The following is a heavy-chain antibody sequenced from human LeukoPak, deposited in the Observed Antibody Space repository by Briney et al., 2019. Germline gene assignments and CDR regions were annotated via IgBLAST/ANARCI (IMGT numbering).Heavy chain of an antibody. CDR2: IKSKTDGGTT. J-gene: IGHJ4*02. Sequence: GGSLRLSCAASGFTFSNAWMSWVRQAPGKGLEWVGRIKSKTDGGTTDYAAPVKGRFTISRDDSKNTLYLQMNSLKTEDTAVYYCTTDPEHKRYFDWLFMPDTEGGDYWGQGTLVTVSS. CDR3: TTDPEHKRYFDWLFMPDTEGGDY. V-gene: IGHV3-15*01. CDR1: GFTFSNAW. D-gene: IGHD3-9*01.